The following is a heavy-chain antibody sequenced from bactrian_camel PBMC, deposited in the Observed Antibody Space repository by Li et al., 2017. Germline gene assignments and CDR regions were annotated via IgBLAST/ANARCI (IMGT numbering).Heavy chain of an antibody. CDR3: ATNFWGNY. CDR1: GFTFSSYY. V-gene: IGHV3S40*01. CDR2: ITSDGSST. J-gene: IGHJ4*01. D-gene: IGHD5*01. Sequence: DVQLVESGGGLVQPGGTLRLSCATSGFTFSSYYMSWVRQAPGKGLEWVSLITSDGSSTYYADSAKGRFTISRDDAKNTLYLQLNSLKTEDTALYYCATNFWGNYWGQGTQVTVS.